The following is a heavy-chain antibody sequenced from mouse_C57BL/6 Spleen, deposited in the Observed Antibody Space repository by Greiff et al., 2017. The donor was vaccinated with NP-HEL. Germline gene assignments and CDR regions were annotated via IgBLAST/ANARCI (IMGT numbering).Heavy chain of an antibody. CDR2: INPSNGGT. D-gene: IGHD2-4*01. CDR1: GYTFTDYN. V-gene: IGHV1-22*01. CDR3: ARKENYDYDFAY. Sequence: EVQLQQSGPELVKPGASVKMSCKASGYTFTDYNMHWVKQSHGKSLEWIGYINPSNGGTSYNEKFKGKATLTVNKSSSTAYMELRSLTSEVSAFYYCARKENYDYDFAYWGQGTLVTVSA. J-gene: IGHJ3*01.